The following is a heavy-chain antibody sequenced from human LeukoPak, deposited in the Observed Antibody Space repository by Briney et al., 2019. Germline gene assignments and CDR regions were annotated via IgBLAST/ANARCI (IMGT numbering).Heavy chain of an antibody. CDR2: ISSSSSYI. V-gene: IGHV3-21*01. CDR3: ARGAIGYYYYYMDV. J-gene: IGHJ6*03. Sequence: GGSLRLSCAASGFIFSSYGMHWVRQAPGKGLEWVSSISSSSSYIYYADSVKGRFTISRDNAKNSLYLQMNSLRAEDTAVYYCARGAIGYYYYYMDVWGKGTTVTVSS. D-gene: IGHD2-2*01. CDR1: GFIFSSYG.